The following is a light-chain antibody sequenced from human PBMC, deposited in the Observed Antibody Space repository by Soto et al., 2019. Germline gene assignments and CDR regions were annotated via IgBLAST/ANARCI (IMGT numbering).Light chain of an antibody. Sequence: QSVLTQPPSVSGAPGQRVTISCPGSSSNIGAGYDVHWYQQLPGTAPKLLIYGNSNRPSGVPDRFSGSKSGTTASLAITGLQAEDGADYYCQSYDSCLSGYVFGSGTKVTVL. V-gene: IGLV1-40*01. CDR3: QSYDSCLSGYV. CDR2: GNS. CDR1: SSNIGAGYD. J-gene: IGLJ1*01.